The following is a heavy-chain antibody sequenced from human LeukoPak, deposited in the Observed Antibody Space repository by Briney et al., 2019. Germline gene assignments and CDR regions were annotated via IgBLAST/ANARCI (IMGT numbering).Heavy chain of an antibody. D-gene: IGHD3-3*01. CDR3: ARGGYDFVYYYYGMDV. Sequence: ASVKVSCKASGYTFTGYYMHWVRQAPGQGLEWMGRINPNSGGTNYAQKFLGRVTMTRDTSISTAYMELSRLRSDDTAVYYCARGGYDFVYYYYGMDVWGQGTTVTVSS. V-gene: IGHV1-2*06. CDR1: GYTFTGYY. CDR2: INPNSGGT. J-gene: IGHJ6*02.